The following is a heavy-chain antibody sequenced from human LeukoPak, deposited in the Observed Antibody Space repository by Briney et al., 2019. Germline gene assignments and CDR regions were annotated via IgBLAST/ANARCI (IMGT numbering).Heavy chain of an antibody. CDR1: GGSISSYY. J-gene: IGHJ4*02. D-gene: IGHD3-22*01. V-gene: IGHV4-59*08. Sequence: PSETLSLTCTVSGGSISSYYWSWIRQPPGKGLEWSGYIYYSGSTNYNPSLKSRVTISVDTSKNQFSLKLSSVTAADTAVYYCARRSGIYDSSGGPDYWGQGTLVTVSS. CDR3: ARRSGIYDSSGGPDY. CDR2: IYYSGST.